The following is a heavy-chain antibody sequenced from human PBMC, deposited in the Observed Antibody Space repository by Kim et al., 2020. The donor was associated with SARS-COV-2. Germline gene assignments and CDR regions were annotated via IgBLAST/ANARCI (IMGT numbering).Heavy chain of an antibody. V-gene: IGHV3-30*02. D-gene: IGHD3-16*01. J-gene: IGHJ6*02. Sequence: VKGRFTISRDNSKNSLYLQMNSLRAEDTAVYYCAKATFLFSNYYYYGMDVWGQGTTVTVSS. CDR3: AKATFLFSNYYYYGMDV.